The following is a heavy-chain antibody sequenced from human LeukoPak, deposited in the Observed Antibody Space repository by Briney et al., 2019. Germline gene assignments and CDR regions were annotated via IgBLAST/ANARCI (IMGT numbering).Heavy chain of an antibody. V-gene: IGHV1-8*03. D-gene: IGHD3-3*01. CDR1: GYTFTSYD. CDR2: MHPNSGNA. J-gene: IGHJ3*02. CDR3: ARRSADFWSGYWAFDI. Sequence: ASVKVSCKASGYTFTSYDINWVRQATGQGLEWMGWMHPNSGNAGYAQKFQGRVTITRNTSISTAYMELSSLRSEDTAVYYCARRSADFWSGYWAFDIWGQGTMVTVSS.